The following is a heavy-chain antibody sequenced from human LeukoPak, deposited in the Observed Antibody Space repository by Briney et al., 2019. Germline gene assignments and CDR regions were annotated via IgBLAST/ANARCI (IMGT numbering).Heavy chain of an antibody. Sequence: GGSLRLSCAASGFTFNSFAMHWVRRAPGKGLEWVAFISYDGSNKYYADSVKGRFTISRDNSKNTLYLQMNSLRAEDTALYYCARDPRITFRGVDAFDIWGQGTMVTVSS. V-gene: IGHV3-30-3*01. D-gene: IGHD3-16*01. CDR1: GFTFNSFA. CDR2: ISYDGSNK. J-gene: IGHJ3*02. CDR3: ARDPRITFRGVDAFDI.